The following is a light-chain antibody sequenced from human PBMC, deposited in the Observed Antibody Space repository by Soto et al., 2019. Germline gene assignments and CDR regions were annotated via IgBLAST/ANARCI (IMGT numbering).Light chain of an antibody. CDR3: HTWGTGIWV. CDR1: SGHSSYA. J-gene: IGLJ3*02. Sequence: QSVLTQSPSASASLGASVKLTCTLSSGHSSYAIAWHQLQPEKGPRYLMKLNNDGSHSKGDGIPDRFSGSSSGAERYLTISSLQSEDEADYYCHTWGTGIWVFGGGTKLTVL. CDR2: LNNDGSH. V-gene: IGLV4-69*01.